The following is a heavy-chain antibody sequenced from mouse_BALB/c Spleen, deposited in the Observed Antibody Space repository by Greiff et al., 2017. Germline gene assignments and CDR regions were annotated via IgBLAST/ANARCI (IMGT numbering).Heavy chain of an antibody. CDR3: ARAPELGLMDY. Sequence: QVQLKQSGAELVRPGTSVKISCKASGYTFTNYWLGWVKQRPGHGLEWIGDIYPGGGYTNYNEKFKGKATLTADTSSSTAYMQLSSLTSEDSAVYFCARAPELGLMDYWGQGTSVTVSS. V-gene: IGHV1-63*02. J-gene: IGHJ4*01. CDR2: IYPGGGYT. CDR1: GYTFTNYW. D-gene: IGHD4-1*01.